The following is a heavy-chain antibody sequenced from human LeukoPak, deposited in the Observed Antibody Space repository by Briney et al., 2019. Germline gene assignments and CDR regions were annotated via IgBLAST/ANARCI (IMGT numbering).Heavy chain of an antibody. V-gene: IGHV1-18*01. CDR1: GYSFTSYG. J-gene: IGHJ4*02. D-gene: IGHD3-10*01. CDR2: ISAHNGNT. CDR3: ARDLGNYFHF. Sequence: APVKVSCKASGYSFTSYGISWVRQAPGQGLEWMGWISAHNGNTKYAQEVQGRVIMTTDTSTSTAYMEMRSLRSDDTAVYYCARDLGNYFHFWGQGTLVTVSS.